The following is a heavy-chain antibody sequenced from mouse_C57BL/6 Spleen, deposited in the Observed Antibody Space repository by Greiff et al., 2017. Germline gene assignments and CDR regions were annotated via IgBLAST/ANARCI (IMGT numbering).Heavy chain of an antibody. Sequence: QVQLLESGAELVRPGTSVKVSCKASGYAFTNYSIEWVQQRPGQGLEWIGVINPGSGGTNYNEKFKGKATLTADKSSSTAYMQLSSLKSEDSAVYFCARYDGGSCYGYFDVWGTGTTVTVSS. V-gene: IGHV1-54*01. D-gene: IGHD1-1*01. CDR2: INPGSGGT. CDR3: ARYDGGSCYGYFDV. CDR1: GYAFTNYS. J-gene: IGHJ1*03.